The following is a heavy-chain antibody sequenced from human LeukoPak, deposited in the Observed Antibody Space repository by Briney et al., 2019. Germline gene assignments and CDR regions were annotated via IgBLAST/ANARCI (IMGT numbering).Heavy chain of an antibody. CDR3: TRDLGQYYDTSDNWFDP. CDR1: GFTFSNYW. CDR2: INSDGINT. J-gene: IGHJ5*02. V-gene: IGHV3-74*01. D-gene: IGHD3-22*01. Sequence: GGSLRLSCAASGFTFSNYWMHWVRQAPGKGLVWVSRINSDGINTSYADSVKGRFTISRDNAKNTLNLQMNSLRAEDTAVYYCTRDLGQYYDTSDNWFDPWGQGTLVTVSS.